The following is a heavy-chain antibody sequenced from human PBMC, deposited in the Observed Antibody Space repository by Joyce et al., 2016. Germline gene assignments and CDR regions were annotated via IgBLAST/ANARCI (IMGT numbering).Heavy chain of an antibody. V-gene: IGHV1-2*06. Sequence: QVHLVQSGAEVKKPGASVKVSCKAAGYTFSDSYIHWLRQAPGQGLQWMGRINPDIGHTIYVETFQGRVTLTRDAAISTVYMEFSRLRSDDTAVYFCARAPMPPYAFDVWGQGTLVTVSA. CDR3: ARAPMPPYAFDV. CDR2: INPDIGHT. CDR1: GYTFSDSY. D-gene: IGHD2-2*01. J-gene: IGHJ3*01.